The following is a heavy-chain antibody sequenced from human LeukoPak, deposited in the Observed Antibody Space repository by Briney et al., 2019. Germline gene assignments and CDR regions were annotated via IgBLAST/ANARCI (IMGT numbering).Heavy chain of an antibody. J-gene: IGHJ6*02. CDR3: ARQMIAAGKNYYGMDV. V-gene: IGHV4-4*07. D-gene: IGHD6-13*01. CDR1: GGSISSYY. CDR2: IYTSGST. Sequence: SETLSLTCTVSGGSISSYYWTWIRQPGGKGLEWIGRIYTSGSTNYNPSLKSRVTMSVDTSNNQFSLNLSSVTAADTAVYYCARQMIAAGKNYYGMDVWGQGTTVTVSS.